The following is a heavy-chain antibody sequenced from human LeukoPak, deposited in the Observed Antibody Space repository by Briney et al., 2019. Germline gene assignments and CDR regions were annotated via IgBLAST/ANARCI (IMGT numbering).Heavy chain of an antibody. V-gene: IGHV4-39*01. CDR3: ARQTTVTTPYYYYYMDV. Sequence: PSETLSLTCAVYGGSFTTYYGTWIRQPPGKGLEWIGSIYYSGSTYYNPSLKSRVTISVDTSKNQFSLKLSSVTAADTAVYYCARQTTVTTPYYYYYMDVWGKGTTVTISS. CDR2: IYYSGST. CDR1: GGSFTTYY. J-gene: IGHJ6*03. D-gene: IGHD4-17*01.